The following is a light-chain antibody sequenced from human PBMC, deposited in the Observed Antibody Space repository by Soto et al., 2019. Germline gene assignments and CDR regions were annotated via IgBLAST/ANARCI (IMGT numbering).Light chain of an antibody. CDR3: KQLNSYPIT. V-gene: IGKV1-9*01. CDR2: AAS. Sequence: IQLTQSPSSLSASVGDRVTITCRASQGINTFLAWYQQKAGKAHKLLIYAASTLQSGVQSRFSGSGSGTDFTLTIRSLQSEDFATYYCKQLNSYPITVGQGTRLEIK. J-gene: IGKJ5*01. CDR1: QGINTF.